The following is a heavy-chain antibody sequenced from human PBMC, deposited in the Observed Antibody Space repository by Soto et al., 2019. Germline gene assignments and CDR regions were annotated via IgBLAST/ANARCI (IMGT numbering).Heavy chain of an antibody. CDR3: ARIAAHYYGMDV. D-gene: IGHD6-6*01. J-gene: IGHJ6*02. CDR1: GSTVSSNY. V-gene: IGHV3-53*01. CDR2: IYSGGST. Sequence: PGGSLRLSCAASGSTVSSNYMSWVRQAPGKGLEWVSVIYSGGSTYYADSVKGRFTISRDNSKNTLYLQMNSLRAEDTAVYYCARIAAHYYGMDVWGQGTTVTVSS.